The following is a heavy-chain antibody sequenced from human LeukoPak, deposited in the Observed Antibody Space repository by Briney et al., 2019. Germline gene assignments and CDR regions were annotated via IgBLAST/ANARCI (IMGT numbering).Heavy chain of an antibody. CDR1: GFVFSRDN. J-gene: IGHJ4*02. Sequence: PGGSLRLSCIASGFVFSRDNMNWVRQAPGKGLEWVAHISETIYYADSVKGRFTISRDNAKNSLYLQMNSLRAEDTAVYYCARLRYFDWSPCYIDYWGQGTLVTVSS. CDR2: ISETI. CDR3: ARLRYFDWSPCYIDY. D-gene: IGHD3-9*01. V-gene: IGHV3-48*04.